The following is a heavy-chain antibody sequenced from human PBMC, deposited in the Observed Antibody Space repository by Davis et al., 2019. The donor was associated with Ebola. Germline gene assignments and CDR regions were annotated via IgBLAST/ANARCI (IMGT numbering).Heavy chain of an antibody. J-gene: IGHJ4*02. D-gene: IGHD3-3*01. CDR3: ARQTIFGVVEDY. CDR1: GYDFMNFW. V-gene: IGHV5-51*01. Sequence: GESLKISCKGSGYDFMNFWIGWVRQMPGQGLEWVGFIYPGNSDTRYSPSFQGHVTISADKSISTAYLQWHSLKASDTAVYYCARQTIFGVVEDYWGQGTLVTVSS. CDR2: IYPGNSDT.